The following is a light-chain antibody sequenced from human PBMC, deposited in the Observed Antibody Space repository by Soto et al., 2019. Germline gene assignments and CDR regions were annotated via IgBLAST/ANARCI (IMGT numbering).Light chain of an antibody. CDR3: QHSNNFHFT. CDR1: QTISSW. J-gene: IGKJ5*01. V-gene: IGKV3-15*01. Sequence: TQSPSTLSGSVGDRVTLTCRASQTISSWLAWYQQKPGQAPRLLRYGASTRATGIPARFSGSGSGTEFTLTISSLQPEDFETYYCQHSNNFHFTFGQGTRLEIK. CDR2: GAS.